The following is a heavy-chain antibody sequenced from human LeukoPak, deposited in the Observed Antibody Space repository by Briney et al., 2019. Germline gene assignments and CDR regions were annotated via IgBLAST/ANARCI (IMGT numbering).Heavy chain of an antibody. CDR3: ATSDTVSTYNWFDP. Sequence: SETLSLTCTVSGGSISSNTYFWGWIRRPPGKGLEWIGSIRYSGSTYYNPSLKSQVTISVDTSKNQFSLNLSSLTAADTAVYYCATSDTVSTYNWFDPWGQGTLVTVS. CDR2: IRYSGST. V-gene: IGHV4-39*01. J-gene: IGHJ5*02. CDR1: GGSISSNTYF. D-gene: IGHD5/OR15-5a*01.